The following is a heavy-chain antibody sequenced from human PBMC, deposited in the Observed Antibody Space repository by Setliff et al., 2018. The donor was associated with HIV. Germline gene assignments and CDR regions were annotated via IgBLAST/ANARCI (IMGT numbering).Heavy chain of an antibody. D-gene: IGHD2-21*02. CDR2: INHSGST. CDR1: GGSFSSYY. CDR3: ARHDGTYCGGDCYLLGYFDL. V-gene: IGHV4-34*01. Sequence: SETLSLTCAVYGGSFSSYYWSWIRQPPGKGLEWIGDINHSGSTYYNPSLKSRVTISVDTSKNQFSLNLSSVTAADTAVYYCARHDGTYCGGDCYLLGYFDLWGRGTLVTVSS. J-gene: IGHJ2*01.